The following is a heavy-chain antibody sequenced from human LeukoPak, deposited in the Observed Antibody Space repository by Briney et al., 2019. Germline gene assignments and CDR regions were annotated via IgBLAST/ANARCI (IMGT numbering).Heavy chain of an antibody. D-gene: IGHD3-22*01. CDR2: INPNSGGT. Sequence: GASVKVSCKASGYTFTGYYMHWVRQAPGQGLEWMGWINPNSGGTNYAQKFQGRVTMTRDTSISTAYMELSRLRSDDTAVYYCARSKGTENYYDSSGFYYYYMDVWGKGTTVTVSS. V-gene: IGHV1-2*02. J-gene: IGHJ6*03. CDR3: ARSKGTENYYDSSGFYYYYMDV. CDR1: GYTFTGYY.